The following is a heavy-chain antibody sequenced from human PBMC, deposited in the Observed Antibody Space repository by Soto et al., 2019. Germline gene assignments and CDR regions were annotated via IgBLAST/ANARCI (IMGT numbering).Heavy chain of an antibody. J-gene: IGHJ4*02. CDR1: GYTFTSYY. D-gene: IGHD2-15*01. CDR2: INPSGGST. CDR3: ARQLDYCSGGSCSTGGSPAFDY. V-gene: IGHV1-46*01. Sequence: GASVKVSCKASGYTFTSYYMHWVLQAPGQGLEWMGIINPSGGSTSYAQKFQGRVTMTRDTSTSTVYMELSSLRSEDTAVYYCARQLDYCSGGSCSTGGSPAFDYWGQGTLVTVSS.